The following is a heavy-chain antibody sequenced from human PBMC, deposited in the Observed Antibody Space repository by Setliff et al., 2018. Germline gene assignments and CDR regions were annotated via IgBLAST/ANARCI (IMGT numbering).Heavy chain of an antibody. Sequence: ASVKVSCKASGYSFTGYYMHWVRQVPGRGLEWMGWINPESGGTRYAQKFQGRVTMTRDTSISTAYMELSSLRSDDTAVYYCARVAPLYGSGTYAWFDPWGQGTLVTVSS. D-gene: IGHD3-10*01. CDR3: ARVAPLYGSGTYAWFDP. CDR1: GYSFTGYY. CDR2: INPESGGT. J-gene: IGHJ5*02. V-gene: IGHV1-2*02.